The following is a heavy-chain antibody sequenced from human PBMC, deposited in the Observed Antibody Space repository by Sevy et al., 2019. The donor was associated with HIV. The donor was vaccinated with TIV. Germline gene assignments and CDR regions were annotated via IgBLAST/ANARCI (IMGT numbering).Heavy chain of an antibody. Sequence: GSLRLSCTASGFTFDDYTMSWFRQAPGKGLEWVGFIRSKAYGGTTEYAASVKGRFTISRDDSKSIAFLQMNSLKTEDTAVYYCTRDLGYYDSSRMYDYWGQGPLVTVSS. D-gene: IGHD3-22*01. CDR2: IRSKAYGGTT. CDR1: GFTFDDYT. J-gene: IGHJ4*02. V-gene: IGHV3-49*03. CDR3: TRDLGYYDSSRMYDY.